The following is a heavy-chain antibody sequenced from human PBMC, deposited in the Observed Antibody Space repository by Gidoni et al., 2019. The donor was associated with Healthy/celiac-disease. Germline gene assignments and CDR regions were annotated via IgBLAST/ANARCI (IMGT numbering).Heavy chain of an antibody. CDR1: GGSSSGYY. CDR2: INHSGST. V-gene: IGHV4-34*01. J-gene: IGHJ2*01. Sequence: QVQLQQRGAGLLKTSETLSLTGAVSGGSSSGYYWSWIRQPPGTGLEWIGEINHSGSTNYNPSLKSRVTLSVDTSKIQFSLKLRSVTAADTAVYYCARALSSWYPHWYFDLWGRGTLVTVSS. CDR3: ARALSSWYPHWYFDL. D-gene: IGHD6-13*01.